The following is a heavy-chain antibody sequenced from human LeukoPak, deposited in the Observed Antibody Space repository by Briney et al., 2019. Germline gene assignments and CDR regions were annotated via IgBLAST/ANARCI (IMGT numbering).Heavy chain of an antibody. CDR1: GFTFSSYC. CDR2: INSDGSST. Sequence: QAGGSLRLSCAASGFTFSSYCMHWVRQAPGRGLVCVSRINSDGSSTSYADSVKGRFTISRDNATNTLYMQMNSLRAEDTAVYYCARDFCSSTSCSNWFDPWGQGTLVTVSS. J-gene: IGHJ5*02. CDR3: ARDFCSSTSCSNWFDP. D-gene: IGHD2-2*01. V-gene: IGHV3-74*01.